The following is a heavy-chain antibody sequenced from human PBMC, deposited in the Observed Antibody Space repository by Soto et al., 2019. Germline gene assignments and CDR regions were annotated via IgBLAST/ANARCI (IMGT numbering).Heavy chain of an antibody. Sequence: ASVKVSCKASGFSFTGYYIHWLRQAPGQGLEWMGWINAHSGGTEYAQKFQGRVTLTGDTSIATAYLTLTSLTSDDTALYYCAKDLTRQLAYWLDPWGQGTQVTVSS. CDR2: INAHSGGT. CDR1: GFSFTGYY. V-gene: IGHV1-2*02. J-gene: IGHJ5*02. D-gene: IGHD6-6*01. CDR3: AKDLTRQLAYWLDP.